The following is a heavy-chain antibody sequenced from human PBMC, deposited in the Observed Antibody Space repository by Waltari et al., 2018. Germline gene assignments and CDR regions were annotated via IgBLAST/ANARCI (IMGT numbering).Heavy chain of an antibody. D-gene: IGHD5-18*01. Sequence: EVQLVESGGGLIQPGGSLRLSCAASGFTVSSNYMSWVRQAPGKGLEWVSVIYSGGITYYADSVKGRFTISRDNAKNSLYLQMNSLRPEDTAVYYCARDPSEYSYGFYGVDVWGQGTTVTVSS. V-gene: IGHV3-66*03. J-gene: IGHJ6*02. CDR1: GFTVSSNY. CDR2: IYSGGIT. CDR3: ARDPSEYSYGFYGVDV.